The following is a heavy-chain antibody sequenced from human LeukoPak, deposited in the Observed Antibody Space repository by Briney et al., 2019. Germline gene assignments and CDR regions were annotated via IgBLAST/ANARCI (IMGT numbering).Heavy chain of an antibody. Sequence: GASVKVSCKASGYTFTSYGTSWVRQAPGQGLEWMGWISAYSGNTNYAQKFQGRVTMTTDTSTSTAYMEVRSLRSDDTAVYYCARDGHRRYHYDSSGREDAFDMWGQGTMVTVSS. D-gene: IGHD3-22*01. CDR2: ISAYSGNT. J-gene: IGHJ3*02. CDR1: GYTFTSYG. CDR3: ARDGHRRYHYDSSGREDAFDM. V-gene: IGHV1-18*01.